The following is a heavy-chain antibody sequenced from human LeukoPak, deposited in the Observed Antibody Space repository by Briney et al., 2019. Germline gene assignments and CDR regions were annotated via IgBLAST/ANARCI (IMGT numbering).Heavy chain of an antibody. V-gene: IGHV3-74*01. CDR1: GFTFSSYW. CDR2: IKSDGSET. J-gene: IGHJ6*02. CDR3: ASDRVFYGLDV. Sequence: QPGGSLRLSCAASGFTFSSYWMHWVRHAPGKGLMWVSRIKSDGSETSYADSVKGRFTISRDNARNTLYLQMNSLRPEDTAIYYCASDRVFYGLDVWGQGTTVTVSS.